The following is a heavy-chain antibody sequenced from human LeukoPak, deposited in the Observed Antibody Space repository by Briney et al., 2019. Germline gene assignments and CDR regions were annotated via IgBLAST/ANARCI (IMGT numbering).Heavy chain of an antibody. Sequence: SETPSLTCTVSGGSISSYYWSWIRQPPGKGLEWIGYIYYSGSTNYNPSLKSRVTISVDTSKNQFSLKLSSVTAADTAVYYCASIAAPKNYYYYMDVWGKGTTVTVSS. J-gene: IGHJ6*03. CDR3: ASIAAPKNYYYYMDV. D-gene: IGHD6-6*01. CDR2: IYYSGST. CDR1: GGSISSYY. V-gene: IGHV4-59*08.